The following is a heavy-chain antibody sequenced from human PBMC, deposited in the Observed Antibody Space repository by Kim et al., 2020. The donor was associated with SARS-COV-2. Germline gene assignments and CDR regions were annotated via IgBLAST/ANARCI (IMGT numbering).Heavy chain of an antibody. V-gene: IGHV1-46*01. D-gene: IGHD1-26*01. Sequence: AQKFQGRLTLTRDTSTSTVYMERSTLTSEDTAVYYCARGNSGFDRWGQGTLVTVSS. J-gene: IGHJ4*02. CDR3: ARGNSGFDR.